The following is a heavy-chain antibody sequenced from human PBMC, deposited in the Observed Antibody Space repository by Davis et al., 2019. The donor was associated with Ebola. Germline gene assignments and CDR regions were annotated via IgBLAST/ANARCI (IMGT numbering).Heavy chain of an antibody. CDR2: ISAYNGNT. D-gene: IGHD6-13*01. CDR1: GYTFTSYG. Sequence: ASVTVSCKASGYTFTSYGISWVRQAPGQGLEWMGWISAYNGNTNYAQKLQGRVTMTTDTSTSTAYMELRSLRSDDTAVYYCARVTFFGSSSQINWFDPWGQGTLVTVSS. J-gene: IGHJ5*02. CDR3: ARVTFFGSSSQINWFDP. V-gene: IGHV1-18*01.